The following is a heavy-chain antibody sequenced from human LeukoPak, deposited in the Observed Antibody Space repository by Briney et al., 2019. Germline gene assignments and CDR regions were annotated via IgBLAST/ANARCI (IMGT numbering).Heavy chain of an antibody. V-gene: IGHV1-69*06. Sequence: ASVKVSCTASGGTFSSYAISWVRQAPGQGLEWMGGIIPTFGTANYAQKFQGRVTITADKSTSTAYMELSSLRSEDTAVYYCARDPQYSSGTDAFDIWGQGTMVTVSS. CDR1: GGTFSSYA. CDR2: IIPTFGTA. CDR3: ARDPQYSSGTDAFDI. J-gene: IGHJ3*02. D-gene: IGHD6-19*01.